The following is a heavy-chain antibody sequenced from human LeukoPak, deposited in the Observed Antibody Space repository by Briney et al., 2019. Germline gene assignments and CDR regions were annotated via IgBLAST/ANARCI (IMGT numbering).Heavy chain of an antibody. Sequence: RASVNVSCKASGYTFTSYVMHWVRQAPGQRLEWMGWINTGNGNTKYSQKFQGRVTITRATSASTAYMELSSLRSEDTAVYYCARVGYSGYDSRPVFNYWGQGTLVTVSS. CDR1: GYTFTSYV. CDR3: ARVGYSGYDSRPVFNY. D-gene: IGHD5-12*01. J-gene: IGHJ4*02. CDR2: INTGNGNT. V-gene: IGHV1-3*04.